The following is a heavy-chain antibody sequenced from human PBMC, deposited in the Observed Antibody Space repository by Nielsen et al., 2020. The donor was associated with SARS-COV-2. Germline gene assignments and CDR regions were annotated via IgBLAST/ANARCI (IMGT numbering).Heavy chain of an antibody. CDR2: IYYSGST. Sequence: SETLSLTCTVSGGSISSYYWSWIRQPPGKGLEWIGYIYYSGSTNYNPPLKSRVTISVDTSKNQFSLKLNSVTAADAAVYYCSRRSSIRGVVVQGGDWFDPWGQGTLVTVSS. J-gene: IGHJ5*02. CDR3: SRRSSIRGVVVQGGDWFDP. V-gene: IGHV4-59*01. CDR1: GGSISSYY. D-gene: IGHD3-10*01.